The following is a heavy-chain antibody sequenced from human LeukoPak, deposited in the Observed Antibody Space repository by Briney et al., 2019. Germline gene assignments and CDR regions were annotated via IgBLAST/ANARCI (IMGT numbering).Heavy chain of an antibody. CDR3: TRGFLQIDY. V-gene: IGHV4-4*09. CDR2: IYTSGNT. CDR1: GGSISNF. Sequence: PSETLSLTCTVSGGSISNFWTWIRQPPGKGLEWIGYIYTSGNTNYNPSLASRVTMSVDTSKNQFSLRLNSVTAADTAVYYCTRGFLQIDYWGQGTLVTVSS. J-gene: IGHJ4*02.